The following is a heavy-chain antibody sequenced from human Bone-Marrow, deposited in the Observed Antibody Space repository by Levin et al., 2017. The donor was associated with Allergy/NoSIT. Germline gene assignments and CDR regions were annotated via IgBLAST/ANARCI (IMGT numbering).Heavy chain of an antibody. J-gene: IGHJ4*02. Sequence: GESLKISCKVSGAALSEFVMHWVRQAPGKGLEWMGNFDPEDGEIVYAQKFQGRVTITEDTSANTAFMELTSLRYEDTAVYFCATDYNYWGQGSLVIVSS. CDR3: ATDYNY. D-gene: IGHD3-10*01. CDR2: FDPEDGEI. V-gene: IGHV1-24*01. CDR1: GAALSEFV.